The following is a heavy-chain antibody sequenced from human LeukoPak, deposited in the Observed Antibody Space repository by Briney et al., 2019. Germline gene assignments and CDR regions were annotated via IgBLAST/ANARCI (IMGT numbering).Heavy chain of an antibody. J-gene: IGHJ4*02. Sequence: SETLSLTCNVSGGSISSYYWSWIRQPPGKGLEWIGYIYYSGRTNYNPSLKSRVTISVDTSKNQFSLKPSSVTAADTAVYYCARDKSDSSGYYYFDYWGQGTLVTVSS. D-gene: IGHD3-22*01. CDR2: IYYSGRT. V-gene: IGHV4-59*01. CDR3: ARDKSDSSGYYYFDY. CDR1: GGSISSYY.